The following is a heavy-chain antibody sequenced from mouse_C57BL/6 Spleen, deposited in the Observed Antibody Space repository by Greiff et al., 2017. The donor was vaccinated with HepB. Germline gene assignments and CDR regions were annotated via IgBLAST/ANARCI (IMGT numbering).Heavy chain of an antibody. V-gene: IGHV1-53*01. CDR2: INPSNGGT. D-gene: IGHD1-1*01. CDR3: ARAITTVVATDFDY. J-gene: IGHJ2*01. Sequence: QVQLQQPGTELVKPGASVKLSCKASGYTFTSYWMHWVKQRPGQGLEWIGNINPSNGGTNYNEKFKSKATLTVDKSSSTAYMQLSSMTSEDSAVYYCARAITTVVATDFDYWGQGTTRTVSS. CDR1: GYTFTSYW.